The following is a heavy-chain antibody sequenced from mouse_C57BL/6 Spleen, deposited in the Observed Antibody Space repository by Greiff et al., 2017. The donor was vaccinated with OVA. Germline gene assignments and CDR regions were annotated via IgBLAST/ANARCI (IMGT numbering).Heavy chain of an antibody. Sequence: QVQLQQPGAELVRPGSSVKLSCKASGYTFTSYWMHWVKQRPIQGLEWIGNIDPSDSETHYNQKFKDKATLTVDKSSSTAYMQLSSLTSEDSAVYYCARNYDYDGWFAYWGQGTLVTVSA. CDR2: IDPSDSET. J-gene: IGHJ3*01. V-gene: IGHV1-52*01. CDR3: ARNYDYDGWFAY. CDR1: GYTFTSYW. D-gene: IGHD2-4*01.